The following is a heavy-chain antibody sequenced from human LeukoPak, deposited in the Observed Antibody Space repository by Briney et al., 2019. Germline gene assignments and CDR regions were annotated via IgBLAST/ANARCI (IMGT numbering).Heavy chain of an antibody. Sequence: ASVKVSCEGSGYTLSNHAFSWVRQAPGQGLEWMGWISADNGNTNHAQKFQGRVSLTTDTSTSTAYMELRSLRSEDTAVYYCARLPLRSIAVGYYGMDVWGQGTTVTVSS. CDR1: GYTLSNHA. CDR2: ISADNGNT. CDR3: ARLPLRSIAVGYYGMDV. V-gene: IGHV1-18*04. D-gene: IGHD6-6*01. J-gene: IGHJ6*02.